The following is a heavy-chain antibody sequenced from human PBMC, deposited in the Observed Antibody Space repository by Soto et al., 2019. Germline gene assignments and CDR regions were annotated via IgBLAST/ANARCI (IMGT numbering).Heavy chain of an antibody. D-gene: IGHD6-13*01. V-gene: IGHV4-30-4*01. CDR1: GGSITSGDYY. CDR3: AGGALGYNWFDP. Sequence: QVQLQESGPGLVKASQTLSITCIVSGGSITSGDYYWSWIRQPPGKGPEWIGYIYSNEYTSYKASLQSRVPISLDTSKNQFSLNLTSVTAADTAVYYCAGGALGYNWFDPWGQGTLVTVSS. CDR2: IYSNEYT. J-gene: IGHJ5*02.